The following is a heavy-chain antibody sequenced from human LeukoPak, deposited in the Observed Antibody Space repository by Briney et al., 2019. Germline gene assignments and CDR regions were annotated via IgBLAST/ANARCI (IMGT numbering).Heavy chain of an antibody. Sequence: PSETLSLTCTVSGGSISRYYWSWIRQPPGKGLEWIGYIYYFGSTNYNPSLKSRVTISVDTSKNQFSLRLSSVTAADTAVYYCARERRDGYKVYFDYWGQGTLVTVSS. V-gene: IGHV4-59*01. CDR2: IYYFGST. CDR1: GGSISRYY. J-gene: IGHJ4*02. CDR3: ARERRDGYKVYFDY. D-gene: IGHD5-24*01.